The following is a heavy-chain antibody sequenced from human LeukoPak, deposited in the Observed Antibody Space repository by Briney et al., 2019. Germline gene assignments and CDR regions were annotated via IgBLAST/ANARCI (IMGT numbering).Heavy chain of an antibody. Sequence: ADTLSLTCTVSGGSSTSNYWSWIRQPAGKGLEWIGHIYPTGSTNYNPSLKSRVTMSVDTSKNQFSLKLTSVTAADTAVYYCAKDPRGTRGWFDPWGQGTLVTVSS. CDR3: AKDPRGTRGWFDP. CDR1: GGSSTSNY. D-gene: IGHD2-2*01. V-gene: IGHV4-4*07. CDR2: IYPTGST. J-gene: IGHJ5*02.